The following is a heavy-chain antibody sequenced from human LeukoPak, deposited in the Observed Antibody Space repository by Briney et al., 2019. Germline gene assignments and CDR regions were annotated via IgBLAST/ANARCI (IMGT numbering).Heavy chain of an antibody. Sequence: GASVKVSCKASGGTFSSYAISWVRQAPGQGLEWMGGIIPIFGTANYAQKFQGRVTITADESTSTAYMELSSLRSEDTAVYYCARTASRDGYNYAPDYWGQGTLVTVPS. V-gene: IGHV1-69*13. CDR2: IIPIFGTA. CDR1: GGTFSSYA. CDR3: ARTASRDGYNYAPDY. D-gene: IGHD5-24*01. J-gene: IGHJ4*02.